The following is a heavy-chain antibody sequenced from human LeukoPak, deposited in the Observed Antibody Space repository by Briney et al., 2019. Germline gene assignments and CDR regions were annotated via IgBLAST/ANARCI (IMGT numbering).Heavy chain of an antibody. J-gene: IGHJ4*02. D-gene: IGHD3-22*01. Sequence: ASVKVSCKASGYTFTGYYMHWVRQAPGQGLEWMGWMNPNSGNTAYAQKFQGRVTITRNTSISTAYMELSSLRSEDTAIYYCATEDYYDSGSSDYWGQGTLVTVSS. CDR3: ATEDYYDSGSSDY. CDR1: GYTFTGYY. CDR2: MNPNSGNT. V-gene: IGHV1-8*03.